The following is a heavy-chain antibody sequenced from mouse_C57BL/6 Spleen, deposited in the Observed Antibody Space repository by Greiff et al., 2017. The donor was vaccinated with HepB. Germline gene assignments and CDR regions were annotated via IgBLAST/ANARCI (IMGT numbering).Heavy chain of an antibody. Sequence: QVQLKESGAELVKPGASVKISCKASGYAFSSYWMNWVKQRPGKGLEWIGQIYPGDGDTNYNGKFKGKAILTADKSSSTAYMQLSSLTSEDSAVYFCASDYYGSSLDYFDYWGQGTTLTVSS. V-gene: IGHV1-80*01. CDR1: GYAFSSYW. CDR3: ASDYYGSSLDYFDY. D-gene: IGHD1-1*01. J-gene: IGHJ2*01. CDR2: IYPGDGDT.